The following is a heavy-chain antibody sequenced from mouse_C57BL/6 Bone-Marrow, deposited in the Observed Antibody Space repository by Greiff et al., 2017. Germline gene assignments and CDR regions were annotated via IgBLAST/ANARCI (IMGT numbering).Heavy chain of an antibody. D-gene: IGHD1-1*02. J-gene: IGHJ4*01. CDR3: ASWYRGYYYAMDY. Sequence: QVQLQQSGAELMKPGASVKLSCKATGYTFTGYWIEWVKQRPGHGLEWIGEILPGSGSTNYNEKFKGKATFTAETSSNTAYMQRISLTTLTSAIYYCASWYRGYYYAMDYWGQGTSVTVSS. V-gene: IGHV1-9*01. CDR1: GYTFTGYW. CDR2: ILPGSGST.